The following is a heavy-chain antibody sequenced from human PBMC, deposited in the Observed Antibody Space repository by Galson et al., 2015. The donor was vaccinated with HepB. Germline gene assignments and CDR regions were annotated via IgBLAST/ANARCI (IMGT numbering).Heavy chain of an antibody. J-gene: IGHJ4*02. CDR1: GYTFTGYY. CDR3: ARDTAGLRFTMVRDY. V-gene: IGHV1-2*02. CDR2: INPNSGGT. Sequence: SVKVSCKASGYTFTGYYMHWVRQAPGQGLEWMGWINPNSGGTNYAQKFQGRVTMTRDTSISTAYMELSRLRSDDTAVYYCARDTAGLRFTMVRDYWGQGTLVTVSS. D-gene: IGHD3-3*01.